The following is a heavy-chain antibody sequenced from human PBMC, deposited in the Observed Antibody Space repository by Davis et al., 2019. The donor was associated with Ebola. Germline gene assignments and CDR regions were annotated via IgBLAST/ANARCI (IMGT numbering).Heavy chain of an antibody. CDR1: GYIFSNYD. CDR2: IIPIFGTA. Sequence: SVKVSCKASGYIFSNYDINWVRQASGQGLEWMGGIIPIFGTANYAQKFQGRVTITRDRSMSTAYMELSSLRSEDTAMYYCASSQIVVVPAAIPVAGGMDVWGQGTTVTVSS. V-gene: IGHV1-69*05. D-gene: IGHD2-2*01. CDR3: ASSQIVVVPAAIPVAGGMDV. J-gene: IGHJ6*02.